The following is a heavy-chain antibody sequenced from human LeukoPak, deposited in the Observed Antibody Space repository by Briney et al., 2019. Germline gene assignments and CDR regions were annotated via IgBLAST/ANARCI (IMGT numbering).Heavy chain of an antibody. CDR2: ISSSSNTI. J-gene: IGHJ4*02. V-gene: IGHV3-48*01. CDR3: APGYCSSSSCTHYFDY. Sequence: GGSLRLSCAASGFTFSTYSMNWVRQAPGKGLEWVSYISSSSNTIYYADSVKGRFTVSRDNAKNSLYLQMNSPRVEDTAVYYCAPGYCSSSSCTHYFDYWSQGTLVTVFS. D-gene: IGHD2-2*01. CDR1: GFTFSTYS.